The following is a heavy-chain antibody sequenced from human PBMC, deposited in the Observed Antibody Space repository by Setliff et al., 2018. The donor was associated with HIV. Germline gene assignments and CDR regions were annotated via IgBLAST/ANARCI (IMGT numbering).Heavy chain of an antibody. CDR1: GFTFSSYE. J-gene: IGHJ4*02. CDR2: ISSSGSTI. V-gene: IGHV3-48*03. CDR3: AKDRSGIYSFARD. D-gene: IGHD1-26*01. Sequence: GESLRLSCAASGFTFSSYEMNWVRQAPGKGLEWLSYISSSGSTIYYADSGKGRFTVSRDNAKNSLYLQMNSLRAEDTAVYYCAKDRSGIYSFARDWGQGTLVTVSS.